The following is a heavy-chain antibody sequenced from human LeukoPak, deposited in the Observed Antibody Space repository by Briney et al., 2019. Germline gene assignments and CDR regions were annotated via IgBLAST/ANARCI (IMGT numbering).Heavy chain of an antibody. D-gene: IGHD3-22*01. CDR1: GFTVSSNY. Sequence: GGSLRLSCAASGFTVSSNYMSWVRQAPGKGLEWVSVIYSGGSIYYSDSVKGRFTISRDNSKNMLYLQMSSLRPEDTAVYYCARGSAYSHWGQGTLVSVSS. CDR2: IYSGGSI. J-gene: IGHJ4*02. V-gene: IGHV3-66*02. CDR3: ARGSAYSH.